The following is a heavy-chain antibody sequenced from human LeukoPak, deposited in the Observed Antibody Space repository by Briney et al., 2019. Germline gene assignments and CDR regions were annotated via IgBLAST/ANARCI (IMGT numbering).Heavy chain of an antibody. CDR3: ANGRELTNDAFDI. Sequence: SVKASCKASGGTFSSYAICWVRQAPGQGLEWMGGIIPIFGTANYAQKFQGRVTITADESTSTAYMELSSLRSEDTAVYYCANGRELTNDAFDIWGQGTMVTVSS. V-gene: IGHV1-69*13. D-gene: IGHD1-26*01. CDR1: GGTFSSYA. J-gene: IGHJ3*02. CDR2: IIPIFGTA.